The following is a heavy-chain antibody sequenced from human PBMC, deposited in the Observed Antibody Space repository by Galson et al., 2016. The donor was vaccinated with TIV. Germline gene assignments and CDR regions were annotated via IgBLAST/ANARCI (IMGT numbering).Heavy chain of an antibody. CDR2: IYYSGSA. CDR1: GGSISSTSYY. CDR3: ATYCSSTTCLFDP. Sequence: SETLSLTCTVSGGSISSTSYYWGWIRQPPGKGLEWIGNIYYSGSAYYNPSLKSRVTISVDTSKNQFSLKLSSVTAAETAVYYCATYCSSTTCLFDPWGQGTLVTVSS. J-gene: IGHJ5*02. D-gene: IGHD2-2*01. V-gene: IGHV4-39*01.